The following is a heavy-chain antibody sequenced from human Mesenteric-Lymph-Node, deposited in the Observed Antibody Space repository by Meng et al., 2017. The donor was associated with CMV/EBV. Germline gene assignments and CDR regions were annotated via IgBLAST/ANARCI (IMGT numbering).Heavy chain of an antibody. CDR1: GYTFTGYY. Sequence: SCKAAGYTFTGYYIHWVRQAPGQGLEWVGRINPNSGGTDYAQNFQGRVTMTRDTSITTAYMELSSLRSDDTAVYYCATEASAGGINYWGQGTLVTVSS. D-gene: IGHD6-13*01. J-gene: IGHJ4*02. CDR2: INPNSGGT. CDR3: ATEASAGGINY. V-gene: IGHV1-2*06.